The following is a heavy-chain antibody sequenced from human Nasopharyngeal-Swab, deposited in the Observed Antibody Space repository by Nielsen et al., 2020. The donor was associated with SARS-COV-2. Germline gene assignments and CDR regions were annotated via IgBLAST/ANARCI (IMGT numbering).Heavy chain of an antibody. CDR1: GGTFSNYA. CDR3: ARVPTPEVYYYGMDV. V-gene: IGHV1-69*13. D-gene: IGHD1-14*01. CDR2: IIPIFTRP. Sequence: SVKVSCKASGGTFSNYAINWLRHVPGQGLEWMGGIIPIFTRPNTAQKFQGRVTLTADDSTSTAYMELSSLRYEDTAVYYCARVPTPEVYYYGMDVWGRGTSVTVSS. J-gene: IGHJ6*02.